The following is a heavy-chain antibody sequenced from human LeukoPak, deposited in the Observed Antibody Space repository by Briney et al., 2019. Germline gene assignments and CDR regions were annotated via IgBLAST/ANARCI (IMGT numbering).Heavy chain of an antibody. CDR1: GFIAGYNY. CDR2: IYRGDT. J-gene: IGHJ4*02. D-gene: IGHD2-15*01. Sequence: GWSLRLSCEVSGFIAGYNYMSWVRQAPGKGLGWVSVIYRGDTYYADSVKGRFTISRDDSKNTVFLQMNNLRVEDTAEYFCASYYCSSGSCYFDHWGQGTLVTVSS. V-gene: IGHV3-53*01. CDR3: ASYYCSSGSCYFDH.